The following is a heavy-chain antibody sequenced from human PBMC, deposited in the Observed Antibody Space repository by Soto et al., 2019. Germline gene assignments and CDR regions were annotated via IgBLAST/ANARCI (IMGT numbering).Heavy chain of an antibody. CDR1: GGSINSGGYY. CDR3: ARENMYDSSGYYDY. Sequence: SETLSLTCTVSGGSINSGGYYWSWIRQHPGKGLEWIGYIYYSGSTYYNPSLKSRVTISVDTSKNQFSLKLSSVTAADTAVYYCARENMYDSSGYYDYWGQGTLVTVSS. CDR2: IYYSGST. J-gene: IGHJ4*02. D-gene: IGHD3-22*01. V-gene: IGHV4-31*03.